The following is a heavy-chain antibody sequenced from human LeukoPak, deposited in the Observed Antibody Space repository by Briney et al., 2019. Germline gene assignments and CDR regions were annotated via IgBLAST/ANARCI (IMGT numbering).Heavy chain of an antibody. CDR3: AKDSVVAATSHR. CDR1: GFTVSSNY. V-gene: IGHV3-53*01. CDR2: IYSDGTT. Sequence: GGSLRLSCAASGFTVSSNYMSWVRQAPGKGLEWVSVIYSDGTTYYADSVKGRFTISRDNSKNTLYLQMNSLRAEDTAVYYCAKDSVVAATSHRWGQGTMVTVSS. D-gene: IGHD2-15*01. J-gene: IGHJ3*01.